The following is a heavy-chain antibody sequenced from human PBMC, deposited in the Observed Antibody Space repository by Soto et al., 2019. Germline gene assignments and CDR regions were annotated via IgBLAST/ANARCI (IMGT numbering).Heavy chain of an antibody. CDR1: GYTFTSYG. J-gene: IGHJ4*02. CDR2: ISAYNGNT. V-gene: IGHV1-18*01. CDR3: ARDQGIAAAGGEATLDD. Sequence: GASVKVSCKASGYTFTSYGISWVRQAPGQGLEWMGWISAYNGNTNYAQKLQGRVTMTTDTSTSTAYMELRSLRSDDTAVYYCARDQGIAAAGGEATLDDWGQGTLVTVSS. D-gene: IGHD6-13*01.